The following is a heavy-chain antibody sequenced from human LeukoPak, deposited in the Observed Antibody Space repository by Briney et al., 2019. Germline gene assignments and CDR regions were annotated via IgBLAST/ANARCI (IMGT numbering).Heavy chain of an antibody. J-gene: IGHJ6*02. Sequence: ASVKVSCKVSGYTLTELSMHWVRQAPGKGLEWMGGFDPEDGETIYAQKFQGRVTMTEDTSTDTAYMELSSLRSEDTAVYYCATGKQWLVNLPYYYYYYGMDVWGQGTMVTVSS. CDR1: GYTLTELS. CDR3: ATGKQWLVNLPYYYYYYGMDV. CDR2: FDPEDGET. V-gene: IGHV1-24*01. D-gene: IGHD6-19*01.